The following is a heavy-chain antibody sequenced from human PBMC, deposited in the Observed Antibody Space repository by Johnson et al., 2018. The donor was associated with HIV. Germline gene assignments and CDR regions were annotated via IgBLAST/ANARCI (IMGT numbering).Heavy chain of an antibody. CDR2: ISYDGSNK. D-gene: IGHD4-23*01. Sequence: QVQVVESGGGVVQPGRSLRLSCAASGFTFSSYGMHWVRQAPGKGLEWVAVISYDGSNKYYADSVKGRFTISRDNSKNTLYLQMNSLRAEDTAVYYCARAKSTVVLHDAFDIWGQGTMVTVSS. V-gene: IGHV3-30*03. J-gene: IGHJ3*02. CDR1: GFTFSSYG. CDR3: ARAKSTVVLHDAFDI.